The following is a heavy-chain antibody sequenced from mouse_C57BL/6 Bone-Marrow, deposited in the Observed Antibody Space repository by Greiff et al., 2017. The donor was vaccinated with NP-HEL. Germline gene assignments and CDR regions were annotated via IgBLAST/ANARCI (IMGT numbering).Heavy chain of an antibody. CDR2: INPNNGGT. CDR1: GYTFTDYY. V-gene: IGHV1-26*01. CDR3: ARNFPIYYYGSSYWYFDV. D-gene: IGHD1-1*01. Sequence: EVQLQQSGPELVKPGASVKISCKASGYTFTDYYMNWVKQSHGKSLEWIGDINPNNGGTSYNQKFKGKATLTVDKSSSTAYMELRSLTSEDSAVYYCARNFPIYYYGSSYWYFDVWGTGTTVTVSS. J-gene: IGHJ1*03.